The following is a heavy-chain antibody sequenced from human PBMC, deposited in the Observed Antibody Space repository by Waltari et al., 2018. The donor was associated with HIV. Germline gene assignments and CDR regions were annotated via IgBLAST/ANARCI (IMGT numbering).Heavy chain of an antibody. CDR1: GFTFGDYA. CDR3: TRTITMIVVVITKPWYVDL. V-gene: IGHV3-49*04. Sequence: EVQLVESGGGLVQPGRSLRLSCTASGFTFGDYAMSWVRQAPGKGLEWVGFIRNKPYGGTTEYAASVKGRFTISRDDSKSIAYLQMNSLKTEDTAVYYCTRTITMIVVVITKPWYVDLWGRGTLVTVSS. D-gene: IGHD3-22*01. CDR2: IRNKPYGGTT. J-gene: IGHJ2*01.